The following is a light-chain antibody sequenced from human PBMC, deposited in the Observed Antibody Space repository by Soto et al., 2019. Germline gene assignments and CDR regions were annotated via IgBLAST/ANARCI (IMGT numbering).Light chain of an antibody. J-gene: IGKJ1*01. V-gene: IGKV1-39*01. Sequence: DIQMTQSPSSLSASVGDRVTITCRASQSISSYLNWYQQKPGKAPKLLIYAASSLQSGVPSRFSGSGSGTDFTLTISSLQPEDFATYYYQQCYSTPWTFGQGTKVESK. CDR3: QQCYSTPWT. CDR2: AAS. CDR1: QSISSY.